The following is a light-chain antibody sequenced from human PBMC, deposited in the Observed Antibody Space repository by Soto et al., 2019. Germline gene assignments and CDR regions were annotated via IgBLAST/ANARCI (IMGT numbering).Light chain of an antibody. CDR1: HSISRY. V-gene: IGKV1-39*01. CDR3: QQYYSYPLT. J-gene: IGKJ4*01. Sequence: DIQMTHSPSSLSASVGDRVTITCRASHSISRYLNWYQQKPGKAPKLLIYAASSLQSGVPSRFSGSGSGTDFTLTISSLQPEDFATYYCQQYYSYPLTFGGGTKVDIK. CDR2: AAS.